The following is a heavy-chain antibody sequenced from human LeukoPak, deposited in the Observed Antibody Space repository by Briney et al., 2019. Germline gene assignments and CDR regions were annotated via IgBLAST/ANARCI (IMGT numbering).Heavy chain of an antibody. CDR3: ARVYDSSGYSSVDYYYGMDV. V-gene: IGHV4-34*01. CDR1: GGSFSGYY. D-gene: IGHD3-22*01. J-gene: IGHJ6*02. CDR2: INHSGST. Sequence: KPSETLSLTCAVYGGSFSGYYWSWIRQPPGKGLEWIGEINHSGSTNYNPSLKSRVTISVDKSKNQFSLNLSSVTAADTAVYYCARVYDSSGYSSVDYYYGMDVWGQGTTVTVSS.